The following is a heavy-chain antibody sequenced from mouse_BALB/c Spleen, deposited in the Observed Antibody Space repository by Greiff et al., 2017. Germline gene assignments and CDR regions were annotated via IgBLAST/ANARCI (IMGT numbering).Heavy chain of an antibody. CDR2: ISNGGGST. CDR1: GFTFSSYT. Sequence: EVHLVESGGGLVQPGGSLKLSCAASGFTFSSYTMSWVRQTPEKRLEWVAYISNGGGSTYYPDTVKGRFTISRDNAKNTLYLQMSSLKSEDTAMYYCARRDYRYDWYFDVWGAGTTVTVSS. V-gene: IGHV5-12-2*01. J-gene: IGHJ1*01. CDR3: ARRDYRYDWYFDV. D-gene: IGHD2-14*01.